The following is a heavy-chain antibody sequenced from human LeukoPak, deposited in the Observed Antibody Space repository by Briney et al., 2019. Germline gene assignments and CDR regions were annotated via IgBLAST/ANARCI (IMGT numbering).Heavy chain of an antibody. CDR3: ASTYCSSTSCYTGIFDY. CDR2: IYYSGST. J-gene: IGHJ4*02. D-gene: IGHD2-2*02. Sequence: SQTLSLTCTVSGGSISSGDYYWSWIRQPPGKGLEWIGYIYYSGSTYYNPSLKSRVTILVDTSKNQFSLKLSSVTAADTAVYYCASTYCSSTSCYTGIFDYWGQGTLVTVSS. V-gene: IGHV4-30-4*08. CDR1: GGSISSGDYY.